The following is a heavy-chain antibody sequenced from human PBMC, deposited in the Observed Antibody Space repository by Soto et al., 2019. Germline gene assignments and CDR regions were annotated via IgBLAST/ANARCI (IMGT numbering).Heavy chain of an antibody. Sequence: GGSLRLSCAASGFAFSSYGMHWVRQAPGKGLEWVAVISYDGSNKYYADSVKGRFTISRDNSKNTLYLQMNSLRGEDTAVYYCAKDPYSSSSGVDYWGQGTLVTVSS. D-gene: IGHD6-6*01. V-gene: IGHV3-30*18. CDR1: GFAFSSYG. J-gene: IGHJ4*02. CDR2: ISYDGSNK. CDR3: AKDPYSSSSGVDY.